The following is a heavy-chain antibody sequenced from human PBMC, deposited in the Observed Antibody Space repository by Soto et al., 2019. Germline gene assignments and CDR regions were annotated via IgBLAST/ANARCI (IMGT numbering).Heavy chain of an antibody. V-gene: IGHV4-59*08. CDR2: IYYSGST. J-gene: IGHJ5*02. CDR1: GGSVSSYY. CDR3: ARRGEAAAGSSNWFDP. Sequence: SETLSLTCTVSGGSVSSYYWSWIRQPPGKGLEWIGYIYYSGSTNYNPSLKSRVTISVDTSKNQFSLKLSSVTAADTAVYYCARRGEAAAGSSNWFDPWGQGTLVTVS. D-gene: IGHD6-13*01.